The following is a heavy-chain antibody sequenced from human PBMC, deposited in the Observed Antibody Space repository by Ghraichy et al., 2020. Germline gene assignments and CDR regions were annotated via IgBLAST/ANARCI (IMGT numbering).Heavy chain of an antibody. Sequence: SETLSLTCTVSGGSVSSGGHYWGWIRQPPGKGLDWIGYIYYSGTTKYNPSLKSRVSISLDKSKNQFSLKLRSVTAADTAVYYCARFDMVTTVVFDWGQGALVTVSS. CDR3: ARFDMVTTVVFD. J-gene: IGHJ4*02. CDR1: GGSVSSGGHY. CDR2: IYYSGTT. D-gene: IGHD4-17*01. V-gene: IGHV4-61*08.